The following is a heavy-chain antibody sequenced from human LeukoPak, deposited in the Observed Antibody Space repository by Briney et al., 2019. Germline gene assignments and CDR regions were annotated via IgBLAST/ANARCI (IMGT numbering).Heavy chain of an antibody. D-gene: IGHD6-13*01. Sequence: GGSLRLSRAASGFTFSSYAMSWVRQAPGKGLEWDSAISGSGGSTYYADSVKGGFTISRENSKNTLYLQMNSLRAEDTAVYYCAKESSSWLFDYWGQGTLVTVSS. CDR1: GFTFSSYA. V-gene: IGHV3-23*01. J-gene: IGHJ4*02. CDR3: AKESSSWLFDY. CDR2: ISGSGGST.